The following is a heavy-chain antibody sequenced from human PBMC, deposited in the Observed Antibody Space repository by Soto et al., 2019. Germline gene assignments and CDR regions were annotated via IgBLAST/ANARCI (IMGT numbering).Heavy chain of an antibody. CDR1: GFTFSSYW. Sequence: EVQLVESGGGLVQPGGSLKLSCAASGFTFSSYWMTWVRQAPGKGLEWVANIKEDGSGKYYVDAVKGRLTISRDNTKKSLYLQLNSLRAEDTATYYCVKAWYNDVWGYYFDYWGQGTLVTVSS. CDR3: VKAWYNDVWGYYFDY. J-gene: IGHJ4*02. D-gene: IGHD3-10*02. V-gene: IGHV3-7*01. CDR2: IKEDGSGK.